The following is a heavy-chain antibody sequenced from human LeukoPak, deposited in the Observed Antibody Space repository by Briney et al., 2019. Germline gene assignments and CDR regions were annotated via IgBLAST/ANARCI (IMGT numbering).Heavy chain of an antibody. V-gene: IGHV3-7*03. CDR2: INHNGNVN. D-gene: IGHD3-16*01. J-gene: IGHJ6*02. Sequence: PGGSLRPSCAASGFTFSSYWMNWARQAPGKGLEWVASINHNGNVNYYVDSVKGRFTISRDNAKNPLYLQMSNLRAEDTAVYFCARGGGLDVWGQGATVTVSS. CDR3: ARGGGLDV. CDR1: GFTFSSYW.